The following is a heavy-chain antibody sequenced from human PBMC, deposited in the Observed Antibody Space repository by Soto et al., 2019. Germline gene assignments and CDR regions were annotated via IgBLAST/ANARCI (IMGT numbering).Heavy chain of an antibody. CDR3: ARLLGSSQYGLDV. CDR1: KYTFSTSS. D-gene: IGHD2-8*02. V-gene: IGHV5-51*01. Sequence: GAALKISCTSSKYTFSTSSISLARQMPGKGLEWMGTIYPSAGDSDTRYNPALQGRVTISADKSISTAYLQWSSLRASDTAMYYCARLLGSSQYGLDVWGQGTTVTVSS. CDR2: IYPSAGDSDT. J-gene: IGHJ6*02.